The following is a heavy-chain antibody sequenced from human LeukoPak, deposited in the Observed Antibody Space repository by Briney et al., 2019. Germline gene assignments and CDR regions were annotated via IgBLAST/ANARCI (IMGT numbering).Heavy chain of an antibody. CDR2: ISSSSSYI. CDR1: GFAFSSYS. Sequence: GGSLRLSCAASGFAFSSYSMNWVRQAPGKGLEWVSSISSSSSYIYYADSVKGRFTISRDNAKNSLYLQMNSLRAEDTAVYYCARDWGPYCSSTSCYKGAGYYYYYMDVWGKGTTVTVSS. V-gene: IGHV3-21*01. J-gene: IGHJ6*03. D-gene: IGHD2-2*02. CDR3: ARDWGPYCSSTSCYKGAGYYYYYMDV.